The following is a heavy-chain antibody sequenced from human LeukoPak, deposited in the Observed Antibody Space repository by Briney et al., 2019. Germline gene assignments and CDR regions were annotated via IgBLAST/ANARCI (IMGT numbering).Heavy chain of an antibody. CDR2: INHSGST. J-gene: IGHJ5*02. Sequence: SETLSLTCAVYGLSFSGYYWSWIRQPPRKGREWIGAINHSGSTNYNPSLKSRATISVDTSKNQFSLKLSSVTAADRAVYYCARKKIWSGDYTHNWFDPWGQGTLVTVSS. V-gene: IGHV4-34*01. D-gene: IGHD3-3*01. CDR1: GLSFSGYY. CDR3: ARKKIWSGDYTHNWFDP.